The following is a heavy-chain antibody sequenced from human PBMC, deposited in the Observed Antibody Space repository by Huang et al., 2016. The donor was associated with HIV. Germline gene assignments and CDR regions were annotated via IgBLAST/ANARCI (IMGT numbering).Heavy chain of an antibody. CDR1: GGTFSTYA. J-gene: IGHJ6*02. V-gene: IGHV1-69*01. CDR3: ARGRTRSSLYDSYYGLDV. CDR2: IIPIFGTA. D-gene: IGHD6-6*01. Sequence: QVQLVQSGAEVKTPGSSVRVSCKASGGTFSTYAISWVRQAPGQGLEWMGGIIPIFGTANYAQKFQGTVTITADEFTSTAYMELSSLRSEDTALYYCARGRTRSSLYDSYYGLDVWGQGTTVTVSS.